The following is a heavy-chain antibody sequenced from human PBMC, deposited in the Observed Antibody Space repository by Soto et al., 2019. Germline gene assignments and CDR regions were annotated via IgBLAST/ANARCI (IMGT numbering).Heavy chain of an antibody. CDR3: ARLFNGNYYIDY. Sequence: PXETLSLTFTVSGYSISSNSHYWGWIRQSPGKGLEWIGSVFHSGSTKYNASLKSRVTISVDTSKDQFSLRLSSVTVADTAIYYCARLFNGNYYIDYWGQGTQVTVSS. D-gene: IGHD1-26*01. J-gene: IGHJ4*01. CDR1: GYSISSNSHY. CDR2: VFHSGST. V-gene: IGHV4-39*01.